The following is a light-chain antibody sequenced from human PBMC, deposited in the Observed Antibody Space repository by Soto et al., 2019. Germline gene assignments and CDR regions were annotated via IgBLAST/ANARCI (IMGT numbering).Light chain of an antibody. CDR2: DAS. CDR3: QHRINWPLT. CDR1: QSVYSF. Sequence: EIVLTQSPATLSLSPGERATLSCRASQSVYSFLAWYQQKPGQAPRLLIYDASNRATVIPTRFSGSGSGTDFTLTISSLGPEDFAVYYCQHRINWPLTCGGGTKVESK. V-gene: IGKV3-11*01. J-gene: IGKJ4*01.